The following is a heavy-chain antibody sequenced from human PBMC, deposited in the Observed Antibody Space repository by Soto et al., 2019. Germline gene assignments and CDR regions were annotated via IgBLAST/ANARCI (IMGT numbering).Heavy chain of an antibody. CDR3: AKGGDESYFYYYMNV. Sequence: EEQLLESGGGLVQPGGSLRLSCEASGFTFSIYAMNWVRQAPGKGLEWVSAISGDAGITYYADSVKGRFTISRDSSKNTLFLQMNSLRVEDTAVYYCAKGGDESYFYYYMNVWGKGTTVTVSS. D-gene: IGHD3-16*01. V-gene: IGHV3-23*01. CDR2: ISGDAGIT. CDR1: GFTFSIYA. J-gene: IGHJ6*03.